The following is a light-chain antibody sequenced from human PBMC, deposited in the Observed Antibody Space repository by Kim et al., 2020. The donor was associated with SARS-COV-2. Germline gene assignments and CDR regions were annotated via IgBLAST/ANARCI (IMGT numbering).Light chain of an antibody. CDR2: DVR. V-gene: IGLV2-11*01. J-gene: IGLJ2*01. CDR3: CSYAGSYGVV. CDR1: SSDVGGYNY. Sequence: GQSVTISCTGTSSDVGGYNYVSWYQQHPGKAPKLMIYDVRKRPSGVPDRFSGSKSGNTASLTISGLQAEDEADYYCCSYAGSYGVVFGGGTQLTVL.